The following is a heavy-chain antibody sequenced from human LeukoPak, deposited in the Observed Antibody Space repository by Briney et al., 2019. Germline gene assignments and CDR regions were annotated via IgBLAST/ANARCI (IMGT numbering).Heavy chain of an antibody. J-gene: IGHJ4*02. CDR2: ISAHNGNT. Sequence: GASVKVSCKXSGYTFTNYGISWVRQAPGQGLERMAWISAHNGNTDCAQKFQGRVTVTADTSTNTAYMELKSLRSDDTAVYYCARTGCSAGSCYSQTVKFDSWGQGTLVTVSS. CDR3: ARTGCSAGSCYSQTVKFDS. V-gene: IGHV1-18*01. D-gene: IGHD2-15*01. CDR1: GYTFTNYG.